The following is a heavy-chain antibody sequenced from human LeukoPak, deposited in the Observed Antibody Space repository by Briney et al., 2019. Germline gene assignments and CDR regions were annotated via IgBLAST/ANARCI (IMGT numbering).Heavy chain of an antibody. J-gene: IGHJ4*02. CDR2: IYYSGHT. Sequence: SETLSLTCAVSGGSISNYYWSWIRQSPEKGLEWVGYIYYSGHTNYNPSLKSRVTMSVDTSKNQFSLKLTSVTAADTAVYYCARGGTRDNWVYYIDYWGQGTLVTVSS. CDR1: GGSISNYY. V-gene: IGHV4-59*01. D-gene: IGHD1-1*01. CDR3: ARGGTRDNWVYYIDY.